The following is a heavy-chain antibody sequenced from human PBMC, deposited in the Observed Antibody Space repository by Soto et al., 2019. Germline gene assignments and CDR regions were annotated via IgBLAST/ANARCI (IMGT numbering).Heavy chain of an antibody. J-gene: IGHJ6*02. V-gene: IGHV3-11*01. CDR3: ARVRFGEWGYAMDV. CDR2: ISSSGSSI. D-gene: IGHD3-10*01. Sequence: QVQLVESGGGLVKPGGSLRLSGAASGLTFSDCYMNWIRQAPGKGLEWVSYISSSGSSINYAGSVKGRFTISRDNGKNSMDLQTNSLRAEDTAMYYCARVRFGEWGYAMDVWGQGTTVTVSS. CDR1: GLTFSDCY.